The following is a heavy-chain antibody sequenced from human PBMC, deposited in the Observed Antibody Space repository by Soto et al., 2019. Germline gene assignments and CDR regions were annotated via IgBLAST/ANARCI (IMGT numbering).Heavy chain of an antibody. CDR1: GYTFTSYY. D-gene: IGHD3-10*01. CDR2: INPSGGST. CDR3: ARTAYYSMDRKVFDY. V-gene: IGHV1-46*03. Sequence: AQVNVYCKASGYTFTSYYMHWVRQAPGQGLEWMGIINPSGGSTSYAQKFQGRVTMTRDTSTSTVYMELSSLRSEDTAVYYCARTAYYSMDRKVFDYSGQGTLVLVSA. J-gene: IGHJ4*02.